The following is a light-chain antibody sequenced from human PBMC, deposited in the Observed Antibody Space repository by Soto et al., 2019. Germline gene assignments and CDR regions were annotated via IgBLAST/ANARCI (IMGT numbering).Light chain of an antibody. CDR2: DAS. V-gene: IGKV1-5*01. CDR1: QSISSW. Sequence: IQMTQSPSTLSASVGDRVTITCRASQSISSWLAWYQQKPGKAPKLLIYDASSLESGVPSSFSGSGSGTEFTLTISSLQPDDFGTYYCQQYNSFRYTLGQGTKVDIK. J-gene: IGKJ2*01. CDR3: QQYNSFRYT.